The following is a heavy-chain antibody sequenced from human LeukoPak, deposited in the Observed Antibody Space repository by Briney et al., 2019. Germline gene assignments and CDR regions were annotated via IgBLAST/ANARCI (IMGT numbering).Heavy chain of an antibody. CDR3: AREGQQLVFDY. CDR1: GFTFSDYY. CDR2: ISSSSSYT. Sequence: RGSLRLSCAASGFTFSDYYMSWIRQAPGKGLEWVSYISSSSSYTNYADSVKGRFTISRDNAKNSLYLQMNSLRAEDTAVYYCAREGQQLVFDYWGQGTLVTVSS. J-gene: IGHJ4*02. D-gene: IGHD6-13*01. V-gene: IGHV3-11*06.